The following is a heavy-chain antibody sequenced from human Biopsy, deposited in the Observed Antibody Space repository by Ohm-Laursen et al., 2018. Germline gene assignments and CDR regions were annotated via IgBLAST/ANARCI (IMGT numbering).Heavy chain of an antibody. D-gene: IGHD5-24*01. CDR2: VYHSGTT. V-gene: IGHV4-39*01. CDR3: ARHDGNGPFALDS. CDR1: GGSISSGSHY. J-gene: IGHJ4*02. Sequence: GTLSLTCAVSGGSISSGSHYWAWIRQPPGKGLEWIGSVYHSGTTYYSPSLKSRVTISVDTSKNQLSLKVPSVTAADTAAYYCARHDGNGPFALDSWGQGTLVTVSS.